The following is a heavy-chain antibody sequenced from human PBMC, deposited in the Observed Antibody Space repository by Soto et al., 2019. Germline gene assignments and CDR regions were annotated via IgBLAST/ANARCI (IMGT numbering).Heavy chain of an antibody. Sequence: SLRLSCAASGFTVSSYCMHWVLQAPGKGLEWAAVISYDGNNKYYAESVKGRFTISRDTSKNTLYLQMNSLRPEDTAVYYCVADYVATDTFDIWGRGTMVTVSS. CDR2: ISYDGNNK. J-gene: IGHJ3*02. D-gene: IGHD3-10*02. CDR1: GFTVSSYC. CDR3: VADYVATDTFDI. V-gene: IGHV3-30*03.